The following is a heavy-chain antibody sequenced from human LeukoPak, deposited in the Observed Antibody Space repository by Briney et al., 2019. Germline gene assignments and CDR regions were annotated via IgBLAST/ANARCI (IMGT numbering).Heavy chain of an antibody. D-gene: IGHD1-26*01. CDR1: GFTFSSYW. CDR3: ARKSNLGANWLDP. J-gene: IGHJ5*02. CDR2: IKTDGSST. Sequence: GGSLRLSCEASGFTFSSYWMHWVRQAPGKGLVWVSCIKTDGSSTKYADSVKGRFTISRDNAKNTLYLQMNSLRAEDAAVYYCARKSNLGANWLDPWGQGTLVTVSS. V-gene: IGHV3-74*01.